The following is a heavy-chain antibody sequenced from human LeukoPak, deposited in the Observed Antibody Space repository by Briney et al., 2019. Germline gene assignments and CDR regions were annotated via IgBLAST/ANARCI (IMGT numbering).Heavy chain of an antibody. CDR2: ISAYNGNT. CDR3: ANAGRDSSSTISCGMDV. D-gene: IGHD6-13*01. V-gene: IGHV1-18*01. CDR1: GYTFTSYG. J-gene: IGHJ6*02. Sequence: ASVKVSCKASGYTFTSYGISWVRQAPGQGLEWMGWISAYNGNTNYAQKLQGRVTMTTDTSTSTAYMELRSLRSDDTAVYYCANAGRDSSSTISCGMDVWGQGTTVTVSS.